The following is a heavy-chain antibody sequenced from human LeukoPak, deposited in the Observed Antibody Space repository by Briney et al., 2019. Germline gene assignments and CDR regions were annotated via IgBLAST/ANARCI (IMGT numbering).Heavy chain of an antibody. CDR2: ISGSGGST. J-gene: IGHJ4*02. Sequence: PGGSLRLSCAASGFTFSSYAMSWVRQAPGEVLEWVSAISGSGGSTYYADSVKGRFTISRDNSKNTLYLQMNSLRAEDTAVYYCAKDSLFHYGDYVVYWGQGTLVTVSS. CDR1: GFTFSSYA. CDR3: AKDSLFHYGDYVVY. D-gene: IGHD4-17*01. V-gene: IGHV3-23*01.